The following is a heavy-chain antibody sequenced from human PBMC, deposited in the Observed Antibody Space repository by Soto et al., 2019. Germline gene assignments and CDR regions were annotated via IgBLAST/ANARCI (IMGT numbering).Heavy chain of an antibody. CDR1: GYSFTSYW. CDR3: ARSQFVVVPAATIDYGLDV. CDR2: IYPGDSDT. D-gene: IGHD2-2*01. Sequence: GESLKISCKGSGYSFTSYWIGWVRQMPGKGLEWMGIIYPGDSDTRYSPSFQGQVTISADKSISTAYLQWSSLKASDTAMYYCARSQFVVVPAATIDYGLDVWGQGTTVTVSS. V-gene: IGHV5-51*01. J-gene: IGHJ6*02.